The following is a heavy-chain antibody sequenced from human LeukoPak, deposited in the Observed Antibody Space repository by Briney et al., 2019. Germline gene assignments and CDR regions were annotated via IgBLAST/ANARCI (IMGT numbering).Heavy chain of an antibody. CDR1: GYTFTSYA. J-gene: IGHJ5*02. V-gene: IGHV1-3*01. D-gene: IGHD6-19*01. CDR3: ARDDSSGPERNWFDP. Sequence: ASVKVSCKASGYTFTSYAMHWVRQAPGQRLEWMGWINAGNGNTKYSQKFQGRVTITRDTSASTAYMELSSLRSEDTAVYYCARDDSSGPERNWFDPWGQGTPVTVSS. CDR2: INAGNGNT.